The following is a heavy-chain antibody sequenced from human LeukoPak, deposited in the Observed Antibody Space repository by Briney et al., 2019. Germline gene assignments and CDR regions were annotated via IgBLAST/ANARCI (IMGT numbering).Heavy chain of an antibody. Sequence: ASVTVSCKASGYAFTGCYMHWVRQAPGQGLEWMGRINPNSGGTNYSHKFQGRGTMTRDTSITTAYMELSRLRSDDTAVYYCARDRIAAAGQLYNWFDPWGQGTLVTVSS. V-gene: IGHV1-2*06. J-gene: IGHJ5*02. CDR2: INPNSGGT. CDR3: ARDRIAAAGQLYNWFDP. CDR1: GYAFTGCY. D-gene: IGHD6-13*01.